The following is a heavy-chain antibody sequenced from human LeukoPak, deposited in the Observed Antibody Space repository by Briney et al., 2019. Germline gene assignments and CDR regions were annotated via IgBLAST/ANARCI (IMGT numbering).Heavy chain of an antibody. J-gene: IGHJ6*03. D-gene: IGHD6-19*01. CDR1: GFTFSSYG. CDR3: AKAREAVAGTFDMDV. Sequence: PGGSLRLSCAASGFTFSSYGMHWVRQAPGKGLEWVAVISYDGSNKYYADSVKGRFTISRDNSKNSLYLQMNSLRAEDTALYYCAKAREAVAGTFDMDVWGKGTTVTVSS. V-gene: IGHV3-30*18. CDR2: ISYDGSNK.